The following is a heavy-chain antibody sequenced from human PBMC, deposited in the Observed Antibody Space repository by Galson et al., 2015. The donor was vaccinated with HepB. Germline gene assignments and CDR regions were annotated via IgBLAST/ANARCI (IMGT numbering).Heavy chain of an antibody. CDR2: ISAYNRNT. J-gene: IGHJ5*02. CDR1: GYTFSSYS. Sequence: SVKVSCKASGYTFSSYSITWVRQAPGQGLEWMGWISAYNRNTDYARQLQGRVTMTTDTSTSTAYMELKSLRSDDTAVYYCARGALVVVVDATQNNLCDPWGQGTLVTVSS. CDR3: ARGALVVVVDATQNNLCDP. D-gene: IGHD2-15*01. V-gene: IGHV1-18*01.